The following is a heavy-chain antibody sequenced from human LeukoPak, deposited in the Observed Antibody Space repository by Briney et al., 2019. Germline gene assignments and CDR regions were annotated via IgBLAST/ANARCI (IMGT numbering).Heavy chain of an antibody. CDR1: GFTFSSYS. J-gene: IGHJ6*02. D-gene: IGHD5-18*01. CDR3: ARAEDTAMVWPIYYYYGMDV. V-gene: IGHV3-21*01. CDR2: ISSSSSYI. Sequence: PGGSLRLSCAASGFTFSSYSMNWVHQAPGKGLEWVSSISSSSSYIYYADSVKGRFTISRDNAENSLYLQMNSLRAEDTAVYYCARAEDTAMVWPIYYYYGMDVWGQGTTVTVSS.